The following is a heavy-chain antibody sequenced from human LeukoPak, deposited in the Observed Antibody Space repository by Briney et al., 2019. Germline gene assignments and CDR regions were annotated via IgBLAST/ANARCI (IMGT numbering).Heavy chain of an antibody. CDR3: ARDASSSLNRGAFDI. D-gene: IGHD6-6*01. CDR2: ISSSSSYI. CDR1: GFTFSSYS. J-gene: IGHJ3*02. V-gene: IGHV3-21*01. Sequence: PGGSLRLSCAASGFTFSSYSMNWVRQAPGKGLEWVSSISSSSSYIYNADSVKGRFTISRDNAKNSLYLQMNSLRAEDTAVYYCARDASSSLNRGAFDIWGQGTMVTVSS.